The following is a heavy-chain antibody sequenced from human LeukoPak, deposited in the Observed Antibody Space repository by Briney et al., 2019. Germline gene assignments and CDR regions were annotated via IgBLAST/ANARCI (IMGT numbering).Heavy chain of an antibody. CDR1: GDNFASYW. CDR2: IYPGDSDT. J-gene: IGHJ4*02. Sequence: GESLKISCKGSGDNFASYWIAWVRQMPGKGLEWMGIIYPGDSDTRYSPSFQGQVTISADKSISTAYLQWSSLRASDTAIYYCARRPALLGGGYDFWGQGTHVTVSS. D-gene: IGHD2-2*01. V-gene: IGHV5-51*01. CDR3: ARRPALLGGGYDF.